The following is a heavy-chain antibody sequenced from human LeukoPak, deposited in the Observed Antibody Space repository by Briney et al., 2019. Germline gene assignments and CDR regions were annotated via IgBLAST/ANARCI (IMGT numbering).Heavy chain of an antibody. CDR3: ARASAAAGKGSVSRDQTLYYFDY. Sequence: TGGSLRLSCAASGFTFSSYAMTWVRQAPGKGLEWVSAISGSGGSTYYADSVKGRFTISRDNSKNTLYLQMNSLRAEDTAVYYCARASAAAGKGSVSRDQTLYYFDYWGQGTLVTVSS. J-gene: IGHJ4*02. V-gene: IGHV3-23*01. CDR1: GFTFSSYA. D-gene: IGHD6-13*01. CDR2: ISGSGGST.